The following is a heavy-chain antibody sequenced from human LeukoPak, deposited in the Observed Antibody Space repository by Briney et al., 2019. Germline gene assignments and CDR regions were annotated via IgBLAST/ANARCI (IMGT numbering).Heavy chain of an antibody. J-gene: IGHJ6*04. Sequence: GGSLRLSCAVSGFTVSTNHMSWVRPAPGKGLEWVSVIYNDANTYYTDSVKGRFTISRDNSKNTVFLQMNSLRAEDTAVYYCARDREVVTAKAQMDVWGKGTTVTVSS. CDR3: ARDREVVTAKAQMDV. D-gene: IGHD2-21*02. CDR2: IYNDANT. V-gene: IGHV3-53*01. CDR1: GFTVSTNH.